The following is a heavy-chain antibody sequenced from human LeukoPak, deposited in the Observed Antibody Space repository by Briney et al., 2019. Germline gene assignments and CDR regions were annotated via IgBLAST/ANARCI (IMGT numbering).Heavy chain of an antibody. CDR3: ARRTSNPVGAIDY. V-gene: IGHV4-39*01. CDR2: ISYSGT. D-gene: IGHD1-26*01. J-gene: IGHJ4*02. CDR1: GGSISISNYY. Sequence: SETLSLTCTVSGGSISISNYYWGWIRQPPGKGLEWIGSISYSGTYYNPSLKSRLTISVDTSKNHFSLNLRSVTAADTAVYYCARRTSNPVGAIDYWGQGTLVTVSS.